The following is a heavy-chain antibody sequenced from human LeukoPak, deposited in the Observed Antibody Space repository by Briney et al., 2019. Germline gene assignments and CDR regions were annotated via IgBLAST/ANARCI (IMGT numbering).Heavy chain of an antibody. CDR2: IYSGGST. Sequence: GGSLRLSCAASGFPFSSYAMSWVRQAPGKGLEWVSVIYSGGSTYYADSVKGRFTISRDNSKNTLYLQMNSLRAEDTAVYYCARGTVTSYYYYYMDVWGKGTTVTISS. V-gene: IGHV3-53*01. J-gene: IGHJ6*03. D-gene: IGHD4-17*01. CDR1: GFPFSSYA. CDR3: ARGTVTSYYYYYMDV.